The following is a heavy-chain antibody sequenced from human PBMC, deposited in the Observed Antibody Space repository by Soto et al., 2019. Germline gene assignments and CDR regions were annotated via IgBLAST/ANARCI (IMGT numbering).Heavy chain of an antibody. CDR2: ISYDGSNK. CDR3: AKDVRLRSPYYGMDV. J-gene: IGHJ6*02. D-gene: IGHD4-17*01. CDR1: GFTFSSYG. V-gene: IGHV3-30*18. Sequence: LRLSCAASGFTFSSYGMHWVRQAPGKGLEWVAVISYDGSNKYYADSVKGRFTISRDNSKNTLYLQMNSLRAEDTAVYYCAKDVRLRSPYYGMDVCCQATTVT.